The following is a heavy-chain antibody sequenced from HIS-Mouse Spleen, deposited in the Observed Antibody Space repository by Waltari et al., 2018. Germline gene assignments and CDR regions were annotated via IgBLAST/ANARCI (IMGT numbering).Heavy chain of an antibody. J-gene: IGHJ2*01. D-gene: IGHD6-13*01. CDR2: IYYSGST. CDR1: GCSISSISYS. V-gene: IGHV4-39*07. CDR3: AREIPYSSSWYDWYFDL. Sequence: QLQLQESGPGLVKPSETLSLTCTFPGCSISSISYSWGWIRQPPGKGLAWLGSIYYSGSTYYNPSLKSRVTISVDTSKNQFSLKLSSVTAADTAVYYCAREIPYSSSWYDWYFDLWGRGTLVTVSS.